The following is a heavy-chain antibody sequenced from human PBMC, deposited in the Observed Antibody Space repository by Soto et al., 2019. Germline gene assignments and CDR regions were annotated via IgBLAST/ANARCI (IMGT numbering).Heavy chain of an antibody. Sequence: SETLSLTCTVSGGSISSSSYYWGWIRQPPGKGLEWIGSIYYSGSTYYNPSLKSRVTISVDTSKNQFSLKLSSVTAADTAVYYCARRCSGGSCYPDHDAFDIWGQGTMVTVSS. V-gene: IGHV4-39*01. CDR3: ARRCSGGSCYPDHDAFDI. D-gene: IGHD2-15*01. J-gene: IGHJ3*02. CDR2: IYYSGST. CDR1: GGSISSSSYY.